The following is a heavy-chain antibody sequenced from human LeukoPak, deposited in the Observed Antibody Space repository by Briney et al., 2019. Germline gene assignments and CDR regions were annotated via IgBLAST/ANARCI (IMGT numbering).Heavy chain of an antibody. Sequence: KPSETLSLTCTVSGGSISSYYWSWIRQPAGKGLEWIGRIDPSGSTNYNPSLKSRVTMSVDTSKNQFSLKLNSVTAADTAVYYCAKEGAAPGPDFDYWGQGTLVIVSS. J-gene: IGHJ4*02. V-gene: IGHV4-4*07. CDR2: IDPSGST. CDR3: AKEGAAPGPDFDY. CDR1: GGSISSYY. D-gene: IGHD6-13*01.